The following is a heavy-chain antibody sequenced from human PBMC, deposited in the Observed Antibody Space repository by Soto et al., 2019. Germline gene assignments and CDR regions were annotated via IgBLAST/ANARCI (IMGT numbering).Heavy chain of an antibody. D-gene: IGHD6-19*01. CDR3: ARGVTAGVDY. CDR1: GYTFSSYD. J-gene: IGHJ4*02. Sequence: QVQLVQSGAEVKRPGASVKVSCKTSGYTFSSYDINWVRQATGQGLEWMGWMSPNSGATGYAQNFQGRVTMTRDTSISTADMELSSLTSEDTAKYYCARGVTAGVDYWGQGTLVTVSS. V-gene: IGHV1-8*01. CDR2: MSPNSGAT.